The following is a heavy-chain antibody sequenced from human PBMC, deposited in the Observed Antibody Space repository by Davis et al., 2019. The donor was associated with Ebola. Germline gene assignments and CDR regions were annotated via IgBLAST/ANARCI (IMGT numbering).Heavy chain of an antibody. D-gene: IGHD6-19*01. CDR1: GYSFTSYW. CDR3: ARDSSGWPAYYYGMDV. J-gene: IGHJ6*02. CDR2: IYPGDSDT. V-gene: IGHV5-51*01. Sequence: GESLKISCKGSGYSFTSYWIGWVRQMPGKGLEWMGIIYPGDSDTRYSPSFQGQVTISADKSISTAYLQWSSLKASDTAMYYCARDSSGWPAYYYGMDVWGQGTTVTVSS.